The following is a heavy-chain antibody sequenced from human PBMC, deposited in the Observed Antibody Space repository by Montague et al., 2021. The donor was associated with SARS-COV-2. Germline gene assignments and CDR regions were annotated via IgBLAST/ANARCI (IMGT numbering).Heavy chain of an antibody. V-gene: IGHV4-34*01. Sequence: SETLSLTCAVYGGSFSAYYWSWIRQPPGRGLEWIGEINHSGTTNYKSSLESRLSMSVDTSKNQFSLNLSSVTAADTAVYFCSRTCRGTFDFWGQGILVTVSS. CDR2: INHSGTT. J-gene: IGHJ4*02. CDR3: SRTCRGTFDF. CDR1: GGSFSAYY. D-gene: IGHD1-7*01.